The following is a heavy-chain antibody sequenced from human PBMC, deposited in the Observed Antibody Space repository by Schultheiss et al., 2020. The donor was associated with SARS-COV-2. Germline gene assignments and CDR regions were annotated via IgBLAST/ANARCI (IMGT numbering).Heavy chain of an antibody. Sequence: ASVKVSCKASGYTFTSYDINWVRQAPGQGLEWMGWISAYNGNTNYAQKLQGRVTMTTDTSTSTAYMELRSLRSDDTAVYYCARDGIAARPPDYYYYGMDVWGQGTTVTVSS. D-gene: IGHD6-6*01. V-gene: IGHV1-18*01. CDR3: ARDGIAARPPDYYYYGMDV. CDR2: ISAYNGNT. J-gene: IGHJ6*02. CDR1: GYTFTSYD.